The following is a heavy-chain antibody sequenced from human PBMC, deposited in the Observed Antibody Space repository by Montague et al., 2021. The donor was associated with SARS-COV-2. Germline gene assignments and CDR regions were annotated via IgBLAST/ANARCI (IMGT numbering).Heavy chain of an antibody. CDR3: ARQVGTMIVVVIIKLRYYFDY. Sequence: SETLSLTCAVYGGSFSGHYWSWIRQPPGEGLEWIGEINHSGSTNYNPSLKSRVTISVDTSKNQFSLKLSSVTAADTAVYYCARQVGTMIVVVIIKLRYYFDYWGQGTLVTVSS. D-gene: IGHD3-22*01. CDR2: INHSGST. CDR1: GGSFSGHY. J-gene: IGHJ4*02. V-gene: IGHV4-34*01.